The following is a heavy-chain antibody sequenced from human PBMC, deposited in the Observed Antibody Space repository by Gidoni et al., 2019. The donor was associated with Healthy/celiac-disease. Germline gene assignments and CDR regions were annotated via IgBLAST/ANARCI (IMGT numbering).Heavy chain of an antibody. Sequence: QVQLQESGPGLVKPSETLSLTCTVSGGSISSYYWSWIRQPPGKGLEWIGYIYYSGSTNYNPSLKSRVTISVDTSKNQFSLKLSSVTAADTAVYYCASWLQFSGAFDIWGQGTMVTVSS. D-gene: IGHD5-12*01. CDR3: ASWLQFSGAFDI. V-gene: IGHV4-59*01. J-gene: IGHJ3*02. CDR2: IYYSGST. CDR1: GGSISSYY.